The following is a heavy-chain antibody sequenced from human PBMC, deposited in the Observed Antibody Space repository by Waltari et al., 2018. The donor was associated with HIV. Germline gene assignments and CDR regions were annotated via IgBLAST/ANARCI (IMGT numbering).Heavy chain of an antibody. CDR1: GFTFTSSA. CDR2: IGVGSGNT. V-gene: IGHV1-58*01. CDR3: AADPGNFDWR. Sequence: QMQLVQSGPEVKKPGTSVKVSCKASGFTFTSSAVQWVRQARGQRLEWIGLIGVGSGNTNYAQKFQERVTITRDMSTSTAYMELSSLRSEDTAVYYCAADPGNFDWRWGQGTLVTVSS. D-gene: IGHD3-9*01. J-gene: IGHJ4*02.